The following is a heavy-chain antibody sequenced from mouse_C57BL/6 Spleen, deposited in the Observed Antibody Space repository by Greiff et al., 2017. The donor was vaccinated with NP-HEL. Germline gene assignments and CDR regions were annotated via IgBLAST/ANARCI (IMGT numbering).Heavy chain of an antibody. CDR3: ARTPLL. Sequence: EVMLVESGGGLVKPGGSLKLSCAASGFTFSDYGMHRVRQAPEKGLEWVAYISSGSSTIYYADTVKGRFTISRDNAKNTLFLQMTSLRSEDTAMYYCARTPLLWGQGTLVTVSA. CDR2: ISSGSSTI. J-gene: IGHJ3*01. CDR1: GFTFSDYG. V-gene: IGHV5-17*01.